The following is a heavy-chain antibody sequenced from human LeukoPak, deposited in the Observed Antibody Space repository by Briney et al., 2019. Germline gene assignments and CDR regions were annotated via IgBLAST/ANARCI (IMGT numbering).Heavy chain of an antibody. Sequence: GGSLRLSCVVSGFTFSSYWMSWVRQAPGKGLEWVANIKQDGSEKYYVDSVKGRFTMSRDNAKNSLYLQMNSLRAEDTAVYYCARVQWELRGVGSYFEYWGQGALVTGSS. D-gene: IGHD1-26*01. CDR2: IKQDGSEK. V-gene: IGHV3-7*01. J-gene: IGHJ4*02. CDR3: ARVQWELRGVGSYFEY. CDR1: GFTFSSYW.